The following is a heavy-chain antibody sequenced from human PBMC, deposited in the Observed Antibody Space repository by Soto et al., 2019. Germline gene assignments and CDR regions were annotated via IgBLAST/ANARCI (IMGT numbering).Heavy chain of an antibody. V-gene: IGHV3-21*01. CDR2: TFHYAGRL. Sequence: EVQLVESEGRLVKPGGSLRLSCAVSGFALSSYSIAWVRQAPGKGLEWVSFTFHYAGRLYYADSVKGRFAISRDDAKNSVYRQMNSLRVEDTAVYYCAREVGYCGGGYGFRSAFDLWGQGTVVTVSS. J-gene: IGHJ3*01. D-gene: IGHD2-15*01. CDR3: AREVGYCGGGYGFRSAFDL. CDR1: GFALSSYS.